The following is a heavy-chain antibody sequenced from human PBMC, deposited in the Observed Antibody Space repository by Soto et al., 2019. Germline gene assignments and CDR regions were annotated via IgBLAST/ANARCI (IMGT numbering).Heavy chain of an antibody. CDR2: IIPIFGTA. CDR3: ARGGGDSSSLWPTFFDY. CDR1: GGTFSSYA. J-gene: IGHJ4*02. D-gene: IGHD6-13*01. V-gene: IGHV1-69*01. Sequence: QVQLVQSGAEVKKPGSSVKVSCKASGGTFSSYAISWVRQAPGQGREWMGGIIPIFGTANYAQKFQGRVTITADESTSTAYMELSSLRSEDTAVYYCARGGGDSSSLWPTFFDYWGQGTLVTVSS.